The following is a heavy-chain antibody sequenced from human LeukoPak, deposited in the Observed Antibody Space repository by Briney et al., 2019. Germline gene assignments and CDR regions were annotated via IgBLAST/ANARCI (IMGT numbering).Heavy chain of an antibody. CDR1: GFTFSSYG. CDR3: ANGIMYYYGSGSQY. Sequence: GGSLRLSCAASGFTFSSYGMHWVRQAPGKGLEWVAFIRYDGGNKYYADSVKGRFTISRDNSKNTLYLQMNSLRAEDTAVYYCANGIMYYYGSGSQYWGQGTLVTVSS. D-gene: IGHD3-10*01. J-gene: IGHJ4*02. CDR2: IRYDGGNK. V-gene: IGHV3-30*02.